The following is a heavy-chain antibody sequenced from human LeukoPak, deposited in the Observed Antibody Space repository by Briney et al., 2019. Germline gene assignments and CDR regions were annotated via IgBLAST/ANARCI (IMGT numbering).Heavy chain of an antibody. D-gene: IGHD3-10*01. Sequence: GGPWGLSWQTSGSPPRYNQIIWSRKAPGRGREGVSYINVVNGAIYYADSVKGRFTISGDIATNSVYLQMNSLRAEDTALYYCVRDGNRGYDMDVWGQGTAVTVSS. V-gene: IGHV3-48*01. CDR1: GSPPRYNQ. J-gene: IGHJ6*02. CDR3: VRDGNRGYDMDV. CDR2: INVVNGAI.